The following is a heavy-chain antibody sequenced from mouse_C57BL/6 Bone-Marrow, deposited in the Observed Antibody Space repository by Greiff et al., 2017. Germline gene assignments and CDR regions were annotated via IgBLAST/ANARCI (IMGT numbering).Heavy chain of an antibody. CDR2: IHPNSGST. D-gene: IGHD2-3*01. CDR1: GYTFTSYW. V-gene: IGHV1-64*01. Sequence: QVHVKQSGAELVKPGASVKLSCKASGYTFTSYWMHWVKQRPGQGLEWIGMIHPNSGSTNYNEKFKSKATLTVDKASSTAYMQLSSLTSEDSAVYYCASYDYWGQGTLVTVSA. J-gene: IGHJ3*01. CDR3: ASYDY.